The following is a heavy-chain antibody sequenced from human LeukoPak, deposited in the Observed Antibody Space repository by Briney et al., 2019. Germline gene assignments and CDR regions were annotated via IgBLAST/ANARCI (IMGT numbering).Heavy chain of an antibody. CDR3: AKGRGYSYGFIYFDY. D-gene: IGHD5-18*01. V-gene: IGHV3-23*01. CDR1: GFTFSNYA. Sequence: GGSLRLSCAASGFTFSNYAMTWVRQAPGKGLEWVSSITSGGSTSYADSVKGRFTISRDNSKNTLFLQMNSLRGEDTAVYYCAKGRGYSYGFIYFDYWGQGTLVAVSS. J-gene: IGHJ4*02. CDR2: ITSGGST.